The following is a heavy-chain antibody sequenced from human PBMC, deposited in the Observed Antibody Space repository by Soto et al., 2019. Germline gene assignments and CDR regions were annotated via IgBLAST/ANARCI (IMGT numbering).Heavy chain of an antibody. Sequence: SETLSLTCAVYGGSFSGYYWSWIRQPPGKGLEWIGEINHSGSTNYNPSLKSRVTISVDTSKNQFSLKLSSVTAADTAVYYCARGYPDIVVVVAATPTADFDYWGQGTLVTVSS. CDR2: INHSGST. J-gene: IGHJ4*02. CDR3: ARGYPDIVVVVAATPTADFDY. CDR1: GGSFSGYY. V-gene: IGHV4-34*01. D-gene: IGHD2-15*01.